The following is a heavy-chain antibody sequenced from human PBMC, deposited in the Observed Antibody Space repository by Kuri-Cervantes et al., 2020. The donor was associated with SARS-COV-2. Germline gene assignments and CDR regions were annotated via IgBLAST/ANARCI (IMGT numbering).Heavy chain of an antibody. CDR2: IIPILGTA. D-gene: IGHD3-3*01. V-gene: IGHV1-69*04. CDR1: GGTFSSYV. Sequence: SVKVSCKASGGTFSSYVISWVRQAPGQGLEWMGRIIPILGTANYAQKSQGRVTITADKSTSTAYMELSSLRSEDTAAYYCARDAGIFGVVTRNDAFDIWGQGTMVTVSS. J-gene: IGHJ3*02. CDR3: ARDAGIFGVVTRNDAFDI.